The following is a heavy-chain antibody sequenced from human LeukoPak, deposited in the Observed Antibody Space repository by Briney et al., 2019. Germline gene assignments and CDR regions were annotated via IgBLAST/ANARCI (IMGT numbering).Heavy chain of an antibody. CDR3: ARGRVSSSTWYSTYYYYFYMDV. D-gene: IGHD6-13*01. V-gene: IGHV4-4*07. CDR2: IYTSGST. Sequence: SETLSLTCTVSGGFISTYYWSWIRQPAGKGLEWIGRIYTSGSTNYNPSLNSRVTISRDTSKNHFSLKLSSATAADTAVYFCARGRVSSSTWYSTYYYYFYMDVWGKGTTVTVSS. J-gene: IGHJ6*03. CDR1: GGFISTYY.